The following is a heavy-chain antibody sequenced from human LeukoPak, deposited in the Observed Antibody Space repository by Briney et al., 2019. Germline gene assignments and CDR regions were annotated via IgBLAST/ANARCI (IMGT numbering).Heavy chain of an antibody. CDR1: GFTFSNYW. CDR3: ARALDSSSSRYQAFEY. J-gene: IGHJ4*02. Sequence: GGPLRLSCAASGFTFSNYWMSWVRQAPGKGLEGVANIKQDGSEKYYVDSVKGRFTISRDNAKNSLYLQMNSLRAEDTAVYYCARALDSSSSRYQAFEYWGQGTLVTVS. CDR2: IKQDGSEK. V-gene: IGHV3-7*01. D-gene: IGHD2-2*01.